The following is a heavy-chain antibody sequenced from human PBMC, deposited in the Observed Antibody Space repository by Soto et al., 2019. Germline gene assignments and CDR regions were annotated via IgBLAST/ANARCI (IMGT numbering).Heavy chain of an antibody. D-gene: IGHD6-6*01. CDR3: ARDHSSSPRAGFDP. Sequence: GGSLRLSCAASGFTFSSYGMHWVRQAPGKGLEWVAVIWYDGSNKYYADSVKGRFTISRDNSKNTLYLQMNSLRAEDTAVYYCARDHSSSPRAGFDPSGQGTLGTVS. CDR2: IWYDGSNK. V-gene: IGHV3-33*01. CDR1: GFTFSSYG. J-gene: IGHJ5*02.